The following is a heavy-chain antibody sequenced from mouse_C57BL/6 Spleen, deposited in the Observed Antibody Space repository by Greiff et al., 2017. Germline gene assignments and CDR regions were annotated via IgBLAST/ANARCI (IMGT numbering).Heavy chain of an antibody. CDR2: ISSGGSYT. J-gene: IGHJ2*01. Sequence: EVKLMESGGDLVKPGGSLKLSCAASGFTFSSYGMSWVRQTPDKRLEWVATISSGGSYTYYPDSVKGRFTISRDNAKNTLYLQMSSLKSEDTAMYYCARQLTGTSYFDYWGQGTTLTVSS. V-gene: IGHV5-6*01. D-gene: IGHD4-1*01. CDR1: GFTFSSYG. CDR3: ARQLTGTSYFDY.